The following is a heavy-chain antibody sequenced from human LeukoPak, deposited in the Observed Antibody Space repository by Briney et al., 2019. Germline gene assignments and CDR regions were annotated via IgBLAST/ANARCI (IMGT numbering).Heavy chain of an antibody. V-gene: IGHV1-3*01. CDR3: ARDLLYVDTAMVYEYAFDI. D-gene: IGHD5-18*01. CDR2: INAANGNT. Sequence: GASVKVSCKASGYTFTSYAMHWVRQAPGQRLEWMGWINAANGNTKYSQKLQGRVTITRDTSASTAYMELSSLRSEDTAVYYCARDLLYVDTAMVYEYAFDIWGQGTMVTVSS. CDR1: GYTFTSYA. J-gene: IGHJ3*02.